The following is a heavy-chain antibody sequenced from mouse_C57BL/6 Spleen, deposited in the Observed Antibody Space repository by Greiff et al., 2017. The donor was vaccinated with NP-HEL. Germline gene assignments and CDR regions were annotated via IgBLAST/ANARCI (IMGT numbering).Heavy chain of an antibody. V-gene: IGHV1-82*01. J-gene: IGHJ4*01. CDR2: IYPGDGDT. CDR3: ARPEYYAMDY. CDR1: GYAFSSSW. Sequence: VQLQQSGPELVKPGASVKISCKASGYAFSSSWMNWVKQRPGKGLEWIGRIYPGDGDTNYNGKFKGKATLTADKSSSTAYMQLSSLTSEDSAVYFCARPEYYAMDYWGQGTSVTVSS.